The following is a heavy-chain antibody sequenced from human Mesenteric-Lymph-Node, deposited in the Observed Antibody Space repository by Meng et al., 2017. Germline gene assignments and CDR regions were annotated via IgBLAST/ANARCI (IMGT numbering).Heavy chain of an antibody. CDR2: IPHRGSS. CDR1: GGSISSTSYF. V-gene: IGHV4-39*07. Sequence: QLQLQESGPGLVKPSETLSLPCTVSGGSISSTSYFWGWIRQPPGKGLEWLGEIPHRGSSAYNPSLKSRVSMSIDKSKNQFSLKLTSVTAADTAVYHCLRGSGGSVWGQGTLVTVSS. D-gene: IGHD3-10*01. CDR3: LRGSGGSV. J-gene: IGHJ1*01.